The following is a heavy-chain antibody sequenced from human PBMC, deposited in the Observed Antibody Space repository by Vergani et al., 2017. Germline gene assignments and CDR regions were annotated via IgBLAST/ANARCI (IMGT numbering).Heavy chain of an antibody. CDR1: DSSIMTNPY. J-gene: IGHJ6*02. D-gene: IGHD3-10*01. CDR2: IHHSGDT. Sequence: QVQLQESGPGLVKPSETLTLTCDVSDSSIMTNPYWGWFRQSPGKGLEWFGCIHHSGDTHYNSSLKSRVSISIVSSSKFSLSLTSVTAADTAIYCCARHRGSGGFFPSSYFYGMDVWGHGTTVTVSS. V-gene: IGHV4-38-2*01. CDR3: ARHRGSGGFFPSSYFYGMDV.